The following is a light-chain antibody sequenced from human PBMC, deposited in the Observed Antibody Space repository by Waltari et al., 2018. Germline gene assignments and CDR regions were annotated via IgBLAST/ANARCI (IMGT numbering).Light chain of an antibody. CDR2: EAS. V-gene: IGKV1-5*01. CDR1: QNINNW. Sequence: DIQMTQSPSTLSASVGDRVTITCRASQNINNWLAWYQQTPGRAPKLLIYEASSLEIGVPSRFRGSGSGTLFTLTITSLQPDDVALYYCQQYKTFSRTFGQGTQVEIK. CDR3: QQYKTFSRT. J-gene: IGKJ1*01.